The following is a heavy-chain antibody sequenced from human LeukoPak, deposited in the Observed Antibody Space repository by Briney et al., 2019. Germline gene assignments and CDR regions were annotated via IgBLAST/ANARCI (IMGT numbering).Heavy chain of an antibody. J-gene: IGHJ6*02. Sequence: PSETLSLTCTVSGGSIRSSYYYWGWIRQPPGKGLEWIGSIYYSGSTYYNPSLKSRVTISVDTSKNQFSLKLSSVTAADTAVYYCARLDGYSYGRDYYYYGMDVWGQGTTVTVSS. CDR2: IYYSGST. CDR3: ARLDGYSYGRDYYYYGMDV. CDR1: GGSIRSSYYY. V-gene: IGHV4-39*01. D-gene: IGHD5-18*01.